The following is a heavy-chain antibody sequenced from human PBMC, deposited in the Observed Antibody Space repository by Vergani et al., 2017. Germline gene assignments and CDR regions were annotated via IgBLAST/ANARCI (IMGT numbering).Heavy chain of an antibody. Sequence: DVQLVESGGGLVKPGGSLRLSCAASGFTFSSYSMNWVRQAPGKGLEWVSSISSSSSYIYYADSVKSRFTISRDNAKNSLYLQMNSLGGEDTAVYYCARVWQQLVYDAFDIWGQGTMVTVSS. CDR1: GFTFSSYS. V-gene: IGHV3-21*01. CDR2: ISSSSSYI. CDR3: ARVWQQLVYDAFDI. J-gene: IGHJ3*02. D-gene: IGHD6-13*01.